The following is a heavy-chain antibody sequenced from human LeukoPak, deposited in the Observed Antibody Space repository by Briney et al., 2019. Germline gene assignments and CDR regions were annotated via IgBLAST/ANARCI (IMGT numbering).Heavy chain of an antibody. V-gene: IGHV3-9*01. Sequence: GGSLRLSCAASGFTFDDYAMHWVRQAPGKGLEWVSGISWNSGSIVYAYSVKGRFTTSRYNAKNSLYLKMNSLRAEDTTLYYCAKDRGDRSGWYYFDLWGRGTLVTVSS. J-gene: IGHJ2*01. CDR3: AKDRGDRSGWYYFDL. CDR1: GFTFDDYA. CDR2: ISWNSGSI. D-gene: IGHD6-19*01.